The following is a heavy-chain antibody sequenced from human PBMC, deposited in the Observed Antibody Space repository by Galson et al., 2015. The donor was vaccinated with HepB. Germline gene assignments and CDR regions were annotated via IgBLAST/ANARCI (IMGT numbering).Heavy chain of an antibody. D-gene: IGHD6-13*01. Sequence: SLRLSCAASGFTFDDYAIHWVRHAPGKGLEWVSGISWNSGSIGYADSVKGRFTISRDNAKNSLYLQMNSLRPEDTALYYCAKVYTSSWYHYGMDVWGQGTTVTVSS. CDR2: ISWNSGSI. J-gene: IGHJ6*02. CDR3: AKVYTSSWYHYGMDV. CDR1: GFTFDDYA. V-gene: IGHV3-9*01.